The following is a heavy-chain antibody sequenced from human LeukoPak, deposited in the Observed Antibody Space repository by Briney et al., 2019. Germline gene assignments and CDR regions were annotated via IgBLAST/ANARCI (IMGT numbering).Heavy chain of an antibody. Sequence: ASVKVSCKASGYTFTSYAMHWVRQAPGQRLEWMGWINAGNGNTKYSQKFQGRVTITRDTSASTAYMELSSLRSEDTAVYYCARGGEDIVVVVAANNNWFDPWGQGTLVTVSS. CDR2: INAGNGNT. CDR1: GYTFTSYA. V-gene: IGHV1-3*01. CDR3: ARGGEDIVVVVAANNNWFDP. D-gene: IGHD2-15*01. J-gene: IGHJ5*02.